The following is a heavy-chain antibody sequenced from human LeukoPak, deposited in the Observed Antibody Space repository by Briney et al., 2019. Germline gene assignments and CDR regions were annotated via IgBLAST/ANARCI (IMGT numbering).Heavy chain of an antibody. CDR2: ISGSGGST. D-gene: IGHD4-23*01. Sequence: QPGGSLRLSCAASGFTFSSYAMSWARQAPGKGLEWVSAISGSGGSTYYADSVKGRFTISRDNSKNTLYLQMNSLRAEDTAVYYCAKGLLSTVASAEYFQHWGQGTLVTVSS. CDR3: AKGLLSTVASAEYFQH. CDR1: GFTFSSYA. J-gene: IGHJ1*01. V-gene: IGHV3-23*01.